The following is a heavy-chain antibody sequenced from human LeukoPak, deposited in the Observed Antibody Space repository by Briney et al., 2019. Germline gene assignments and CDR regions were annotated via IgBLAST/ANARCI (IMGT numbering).Heavy chain of an antibody. J-gene: IGHJ4*02. D-gene: IGHD3-10*01. CDR1: GFALSSYV. CDR3: VKDQVFRGSGRYGDY. Sequence: GGSLRISCSASGFALSSYVMYWVRQAPGKGLEYVSAISKDGGTQYPADSVKGRITISRDNSKNTLYLQMSSLRPEDTAVYYCVKDQVFRGSGRYGDYWGRGTLVTVSS. CDR2: ISKDGGTQ. V-gene: IGHV3-64D*09.